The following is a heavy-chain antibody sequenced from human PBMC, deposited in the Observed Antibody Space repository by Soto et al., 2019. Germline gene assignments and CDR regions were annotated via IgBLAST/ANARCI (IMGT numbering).Heavy chain of an antibody. CDR1: GASITFGGYS. CDR2: INHLETT. J-gene: IGHJ4*02. CDR3: ARGGGSDSFDY. Sequence: SETLSLTCTVSGASITFGGYSWSWIRQTPGKGLEWIGYINHLETTFYNPSFESRLTLSIGRAKNQFSLKLHSMSAADRAVYFCARGGGSDSFDYWGQGILVTVSS. V-gene: IGHV4-30-2*01. D-gene: IGHD1-26*01.